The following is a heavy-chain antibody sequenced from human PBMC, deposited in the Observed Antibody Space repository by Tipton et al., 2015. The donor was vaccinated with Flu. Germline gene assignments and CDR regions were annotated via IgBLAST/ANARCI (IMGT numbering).Heavy chain of an antibody. CDR3: VRAVGSSSSY. D-gene: IGHD6-6*01. Sequence: GSLRLSCAASGFTFSSYAMTWVRQAPGKGLEWVANIKQDGSEKYYVDSVKGRFTISRDNAKNSLYLQMNSLRAEDTAVYYCVRAVGSSSSYWGQGPLVTVSS. J-gene: IGHJ4*02. CDR1: GFTFSSYA. V-gene: IGHV3-7*01. CDR2: IKQDGSEK.